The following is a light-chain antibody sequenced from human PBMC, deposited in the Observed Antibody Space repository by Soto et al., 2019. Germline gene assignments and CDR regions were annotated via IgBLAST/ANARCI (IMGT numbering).Light chain of an antibody. J-gene: IGKJ2*01. V-gene: IGKV3-11*01. CDR3: QHYGNSPYT. Sequence: EVVLTQSPATLSLSPGERVTLSCRASQSVSSSLAWYQQKPGQAPRLLIYDASNRATGIPARFSGSGSGTDFTLTISSLEPEDFAVYYCQHYGNSPYTFGQGTKLEIK. CDR1: QSVSSS. CDR2: DAS.